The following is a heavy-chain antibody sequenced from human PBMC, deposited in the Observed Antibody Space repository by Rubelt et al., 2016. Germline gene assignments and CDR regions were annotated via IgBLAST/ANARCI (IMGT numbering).Heavy chain of an antibody. Sequence: QLQLQESGPGLVQPSETLSLTCTVSGGSIKIMNYYWAWIRQPPGKGLEWIGSMYHTGSTYYTPSLQSRVSMSVETSKNYFSLNLNSVTAADTALYFCARRTNSGWFDYWGQGILVIVSS. CDR2: MYHTGST. J-gene: IGHJ4*02. D-gene: IGHD6-19*01. CDR1: GGSIKIMNYY. V-gene: IGHV4-39*07. CDR3: ARRTNSGWFDY.